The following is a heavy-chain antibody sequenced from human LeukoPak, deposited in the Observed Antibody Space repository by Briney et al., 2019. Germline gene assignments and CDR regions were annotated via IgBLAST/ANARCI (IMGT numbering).Heavy chain of an antibody. V-gene: IGHV4-59*08. CDR2: IYYSGTT. CDR1: GGSISGSY. CDR3: ARWYSSGWAFDY. J-gene: IGHJ4*02. Sequence: SETLSLTCTVSGGSISGSYWSWIRQPPGKGLEWIGYIYYSGTTNYNPSLKSRVTISVDTSRNQFSLKLSSVTAADTAVYYCARWYSSGWAFDYWGQGTLVTVSS. D-gene: IGHD6-19*01.